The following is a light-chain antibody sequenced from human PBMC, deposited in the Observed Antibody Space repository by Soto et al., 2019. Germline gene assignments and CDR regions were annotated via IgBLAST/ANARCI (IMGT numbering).Light chain of an antibody. CDR1: QSVSSK. J-gene: IGKJ5*01. Sequence: ETVMTQSPATLSVSPGERATLSCRASQSVSSKLAWYQQKPGQAPRLLIYGASNRATGIPARFSGSGSETDFTLTISSLEPEDFAVYYCQQRSNWPPITFGQGTRLEIK. V-gene: IGKV3-11*01. CDR2: GAS. CDR3: QQRSNWPPIT.